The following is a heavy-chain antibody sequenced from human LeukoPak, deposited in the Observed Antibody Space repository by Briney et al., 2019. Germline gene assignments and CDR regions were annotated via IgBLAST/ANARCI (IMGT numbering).Heavy chain of an antibody. CDR3: ARHASVFDI. Sequence: GESLKISCKGSGYRFSTYWIGWVRQMPGKGLEWMGIIYPGDSDTRYSPSFQGQVTISADKSISTAYLQWSSLRASDTAMYYCARHASVFDIWGQGTMVTVSS. CDR1: GYRFSTYW. V-gene: IGHV5-51*01. CDR2: IYPGDSDT. J-gene: IGHJ3*02.